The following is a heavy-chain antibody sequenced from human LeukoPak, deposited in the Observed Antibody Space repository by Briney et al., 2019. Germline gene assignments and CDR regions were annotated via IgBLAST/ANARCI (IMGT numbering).Heavy chain of an antibody. CDR1: VFIFSSYE. J-gene: IGHJ4*02. Sequence: PGGSLRLSCAASVFIFSSYEINWVRQAPGKGLEWVSYISSSGSTIYYADSVKGRFTISRDNAQNSLYLQMNSLRAEDTAVYYCASYYESSGFLRNFDYWGQGTLVTVSS. D-gene: IGHD3-22*01. CDR3: ASYYESSGFLRNFDY. CDR2: ISSSGSTI. V-gene: IGHV3-48*03.